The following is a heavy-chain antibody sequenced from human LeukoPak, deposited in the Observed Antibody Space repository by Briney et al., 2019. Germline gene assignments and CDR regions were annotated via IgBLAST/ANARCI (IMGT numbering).Heavy chain of an antibody. J-gene: IGHJ5*02. CDR1: GGSISSYY. CDR2: IYYSGST. D-gene: IGHD6-13*01. V-gene: IGHV4-59*01. Sequence: PSETLSLTRTVSGGSISSYYWSWIRQPPGKGLEWIGYIYYSGSTNYNPSLKSRVTISVDTSKNQFSLKLSSVTAADTAVYYCARYRIAAAGYNWFDPWGQGTLVTVSS. CDR3: ARYRIAAAGYNWFDP.